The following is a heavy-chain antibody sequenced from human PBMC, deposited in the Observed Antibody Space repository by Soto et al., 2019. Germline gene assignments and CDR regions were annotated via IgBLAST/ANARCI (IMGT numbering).Heavy chain of an antibody. CDR3: ATSMGRGGNDY. CDR2: IKRDGSEK. D-gene: IGHD3-10*01. CDR1: GFTFSDYW. Sequence: EVQLVESGGGLVQPGGSLRLSCAASGFTFSDYWMSWVRQAPGKGLECVANIKRDGSEKYYVDPVKGRFTISRDNAKNSLYPQMNSLRAEDTAVYYCATSMGRGGNDYWGPGTRVTVSS. J-gene: IGHJ4*02. V-gene: IGHV3-7*05.